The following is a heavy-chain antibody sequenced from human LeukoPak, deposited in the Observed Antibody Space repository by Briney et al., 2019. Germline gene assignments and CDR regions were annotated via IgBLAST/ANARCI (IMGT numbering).Heavy chain of an antibody. CDR3: ARDKVQLATPDFYYSYYMDV. Sequence: GGSLRLSCAASGFTFSNYWMHWVRQAPGKGLEWVSYISSSGSTIYYADSVKGRFTISRDNAKNSLYLQMNSLRAEDTAVYYCARDKVQLATPDFYYSYYMDVWGKGTTVTVSS. CDR2: ISSSGSTI. J-gene: IGHJ6*03. CDR1: GFTFSNYW. D-gene: IGHD6-13*01. V-gene: IGHV3-48*04.